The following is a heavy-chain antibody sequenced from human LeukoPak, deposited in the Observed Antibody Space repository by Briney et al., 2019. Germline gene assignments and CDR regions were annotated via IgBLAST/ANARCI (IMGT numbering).Heavy chain of an antibody. D-gene: IGHD4-17*01. CDR2: ISSSSSYI. Sequence: GGSLRLSCAASGFTFSSYSMNWVRQAPGKGLEWVSSISSSSSYIYYADSVKGRFTISRDNAKSSLYLQMNSLRAEDTAVYYCARDTSGGDYLFDYWGQGTPVTVSS. V-gene: IGHV3-21*01. CDR1: GFTFSSYS. J-gene: IGHJ4*02. CDR3: ARDTSGGDYLFDY.